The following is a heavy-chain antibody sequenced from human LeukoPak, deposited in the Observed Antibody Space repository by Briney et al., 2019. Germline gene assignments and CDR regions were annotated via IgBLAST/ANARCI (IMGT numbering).Heavy chain of an antibody. CDR1: GFIFSSYA. J-gene: IGHJ4*02. CDR2: ISGSGGST. CDR3: AKDAQGGYDSSGYPDYFDY. V-gene: IGHV3-23*01. D-gene: IGHD3-22*01. Sequence: GGSLRLSCAASGFIFSSYAMNWVRQAPGEGLEWVSAISGSGGSTYYADSVKGRFTISRDNSKNTLYLQMNSLRAEDTAVYYCAKDAQGGYDSSGYPDYFDYWGQGTLVTVSS.